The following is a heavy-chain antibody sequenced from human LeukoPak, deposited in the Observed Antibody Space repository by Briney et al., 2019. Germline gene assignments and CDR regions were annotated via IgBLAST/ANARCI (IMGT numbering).Heavy chain of an antibody. Sequence: ASVKVSCKASGYTFTSYDINWVRQATGQGLEWMGWMNPNSGNTDYAPKFQGRATMTRNTSITTAYMELSSLRSEDTAVYYCARAQRYCAGTSCYAPVAYWGQGTLVTVSS. D-gene: IGHD2-2*01. CDR2: MNPNSGNT. CDR1: GYTFTSYD. CDR3: ARAQRYCAGTSCYAPVAY. V-gene: IGHV1-8*01. J-gene: IGHJ4*02.